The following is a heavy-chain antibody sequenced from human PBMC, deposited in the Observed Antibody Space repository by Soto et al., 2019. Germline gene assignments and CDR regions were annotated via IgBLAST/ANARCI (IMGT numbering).Heavy chain of an antibody. CDR2: INPNSGGT. Sequence: ASVKVSCKASGYTFTGYYMHWVRQTPGQGLEWKGWINPNSGGTNYAQKFQGWVTMTRDTSISTAYMELSRLRSDDTAVYYCARGAYSSSSYYYYYYMDVWGKGTTVTVSS. V-gene: IGHV1-2*04. J-gene: IGHJ6*03. D-gene: IGHD6-6*01. CDR3: ARGAYSSSSYYYYYYMDV. CDR1: GYTFTGYY.